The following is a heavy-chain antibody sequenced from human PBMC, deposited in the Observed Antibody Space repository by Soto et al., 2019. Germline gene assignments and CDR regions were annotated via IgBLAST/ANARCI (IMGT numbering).Heavy chain of an antibody. D-gene: IGHD5-12*01. CDR2: IYYSGST. Sequence: SETLSLTCTVSGGSISSYYWSWIRQPPGKGLEWIGYIYYSGSTNYNPSLKSRVTISVDTSKNQFSLKLSSVTAADTAVYYCARAGGHQDIVATFADYWGQGTLVTVSS. CDR3: ARAGGHQDIVATFADY. V-gene: IGHV4-59*01. J-gene: IGHJ4*02. CDR1: GGSISSYY.